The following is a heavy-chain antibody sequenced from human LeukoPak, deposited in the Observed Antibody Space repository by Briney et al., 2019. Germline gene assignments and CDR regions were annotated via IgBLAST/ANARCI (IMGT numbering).Heavy chain of an antibody. CDR2: IYYSGST. CDR3: ARGATRGVIRTLDY. V-gene: IGHV4-39*07. Sequence: SETLSLTCTVSGVSISSSRYYWGWIRQPPGKGLEWIGSIYYSGSTYYNPSLKSRVTISVDTSKNQFSLKLSSVTAADTAVYYCARGATRGVIRTLDYWGQGTLVTVSS. D-gene: IGHD3-10*01. CDR1: GVSISSSRYY. J-gene: IGHJ4*02.